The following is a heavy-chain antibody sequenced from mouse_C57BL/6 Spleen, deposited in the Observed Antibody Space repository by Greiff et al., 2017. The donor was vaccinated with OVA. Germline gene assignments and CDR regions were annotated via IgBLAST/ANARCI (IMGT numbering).Heavy chain of an antibody. V-gene: IGHV1-26*01. CDR2: INPNNGGT. CDR3: ALDSSGFPWFAY. Sequence: EVQLQQSGPELVKPGASVKISCKASGYTFTDYYMNWVKQSHGKSLEWIGDINPNNGGTSYNQKFKGKATLTADKSSSTAYMQLSSLTSEDSAVYFCALDSSGFPWFAYWGQGTLVTVSA. J-gene: IGHJ3*01. D-gene: IGHD3-2*02. CDR1: GYTFTDYY.